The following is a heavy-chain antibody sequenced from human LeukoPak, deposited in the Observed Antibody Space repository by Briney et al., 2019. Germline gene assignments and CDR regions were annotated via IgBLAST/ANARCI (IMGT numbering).Heavy chain of an antibody. V-gene: IGHV1-24*01. J-gene: IGHJ6*03. CDR2: FDPEDGET. D-gene: IGHD3-10*01. CDR3: ARVEWFGEFGDYYYMDV. CDR1: GYTLTELS. Sequence: ASVKVSCKVSGYTLTELSMHWVRQAPGRGLEWMGGFDPEDGETIYAQKFQGRVTMTEDTSTDTAYMELSSLRSEDTAVYYCARVEWFGEFGDYYYMDVWGKGTTVTVSS.